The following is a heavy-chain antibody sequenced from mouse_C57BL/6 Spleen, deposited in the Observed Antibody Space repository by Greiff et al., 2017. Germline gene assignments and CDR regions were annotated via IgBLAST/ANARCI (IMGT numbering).Heavy chain of an antibody. D-gene: IGHD2-4*01. V-gene: IGHV1-64*01. CDR1: GYTFTSYW. Sequence: QVQLKQPGAELVKPGASVKLSCKASGYTFTSYWMHWVKQRPGQGLEWIGMIHPNSGSTNYNEKFKSKATLTVDKSSSTAYMQLSSLTSEDSAVYYCARRDASDYDSFDYWGQGTTLTVSS. J-gene: IGHJ2*01. CDR2: IHPNSGST. CDR3: ARRDASDYDSFDY.